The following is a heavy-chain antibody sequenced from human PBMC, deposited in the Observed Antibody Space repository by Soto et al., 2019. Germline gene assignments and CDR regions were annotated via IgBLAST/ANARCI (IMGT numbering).Heavy chain of an antibody. V-gene: IGHV3-15*01. CDR3: TTVDGSGSYYSYYYYGMDV. CDR1: GFTFSNAW. D-gene: IGHD3-10*01. Sequence: GGSLRLSRAASGFTFSNAWMSWVRQAPGKGLEWVGRIKSKTDGGTTDYAAPVKGRFTISRDDSKNTLYLQMNSLKTEDTAVYYCTTVDGSGSYYSYYYYGMDVWGQGTTVTVSS. CDR2: IKSKTDGGTT. J-gene: IGHJ6*02.